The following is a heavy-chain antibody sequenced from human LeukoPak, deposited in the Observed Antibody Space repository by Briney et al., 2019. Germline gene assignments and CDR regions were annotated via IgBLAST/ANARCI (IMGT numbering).Heavy chain of an antibody. Sequence: PSETLSLTCTVSGGSISSSSYYWGWIRQPPGKGLEWIGSIYYSGSTYYHPSLKSRVTISVDTSKNQFSLKLSSVTAADTAGYYCARAGRATVVTPYYYYYMDVWGKGTTVTVSS. CDR2: IYYSGST. CDR1: GGSISSSSYY. CDR3: ARAGRATVVTPYYYYYMDV. D-gene: IGHD4-23*01. V-gene: IGHV4-39*07. J-gene: IGHJ6*03.